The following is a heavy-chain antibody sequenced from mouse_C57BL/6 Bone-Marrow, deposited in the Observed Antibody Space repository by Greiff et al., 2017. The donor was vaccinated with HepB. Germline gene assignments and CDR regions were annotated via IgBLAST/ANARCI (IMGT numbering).Heavy chain of an antibody. V-gene: IGHV1-81*01. D-gene: IGHD4-1*01. J-gene: IGHJ3*01. CDR3: ARWELRN. CDR2: IYPRSGNT. Sequence: LVESGAELARPGASVKLSCKASGYTFTSYGISWVKQRTGQGLEWIGEIYPRSGNTYYNEKFKGKATLTADKSSSTAYMELRSLTSEDSAVYFCARWELRNWGQGTLVTVSA. CDR1: GYTFTSYG.